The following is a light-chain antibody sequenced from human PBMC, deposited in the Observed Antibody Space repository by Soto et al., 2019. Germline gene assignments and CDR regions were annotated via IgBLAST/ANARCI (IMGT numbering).Light chain of an antibody. J-gene: IGKJ1*01. Sequence: IMMTQSPATLSVSPGGRATLSCRASQSVRGSYLAWYQQKPGQAPRLLIFGAASRATGIPDRFSGRGSGTDFTLTISRLEPEDFAVYYCQQYGSSSTFGQGTKVDIK. CDR2: GAA. CDR3: QQYGSSST. CDR1: QSVRGSY. V-gene: IGKV3-20*01.